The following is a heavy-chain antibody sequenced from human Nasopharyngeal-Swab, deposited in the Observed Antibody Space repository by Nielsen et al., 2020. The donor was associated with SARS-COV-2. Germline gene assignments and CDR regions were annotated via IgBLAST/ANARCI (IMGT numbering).Heavy chain of an antibody. CDR2: FSVYDGNT. J-gene: IGHJ4*02. V-gene: IGHV1-18*01. CDR1: GYSFVDYG. CDR3: CRDGSKFTHY. D-gene: IGHD3-10*01. Sequence: ASLKVSCSTSGYSFVDYGVICVRQAAAESRLWVVWFSVYDGNTNYAAKFRNRVTMTRDTSAGIDYMELGSLPSDETAVYYCCRDGSKFTHYWGQGTLVSVSS.